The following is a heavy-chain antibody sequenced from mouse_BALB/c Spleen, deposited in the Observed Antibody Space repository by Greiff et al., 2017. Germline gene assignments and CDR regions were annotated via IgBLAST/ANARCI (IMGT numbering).Heavy chain of an antibody. CDR3: ARGRNDNYAFDY. D-gene: IGHD1-1*01. Sequence: EVKLMESGPDLVKPSQSLSLTCTVTGYSITSGYCWHWIRQFPGNKLEWMGYIHYSGSTNYNPSLKSRISITRDTSKIQFFLQLNAVTTEDTTTCYCARGRNDNYAFDYWGQGTLVTVSA. CDR1: GYSITSGYC. CDR2: IHYSGST. J-gene: IGHJ3*01. V-gene: IGHV3-1*02.